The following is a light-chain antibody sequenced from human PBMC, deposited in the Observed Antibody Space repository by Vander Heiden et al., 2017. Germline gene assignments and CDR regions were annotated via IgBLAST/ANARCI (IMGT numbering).Light chain of an antibody. CDR2: GAS. Sequence: EIVLTQSPGTLSLSPGERATLSCRASQTVSSIYLAWYQQKPGQAPRLLIYGASSRATGIPDRFSGSGSGTDFTLTISRLEPEDFAVYYCQQYGSSPLTFGPGTKVDFK. CDR1: QTVSSIY. CDR3: QQYGSSPLT. J-gene: IGKJ3*01. V-gene: IGKV3-20*01.